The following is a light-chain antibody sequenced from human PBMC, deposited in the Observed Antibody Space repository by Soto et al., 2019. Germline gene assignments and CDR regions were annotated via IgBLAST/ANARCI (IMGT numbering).Light chain of an antibody. CDR2: WAS. CDR3: QQYYTNSWS. J-gene: IGKJ1*01. CDR1: QSVLYSPNNKNY. Sequence: DIVMTQSPDSLAVSLGERATINCKSSQSVLYSPNNKNYLAWYQHKPGQPPKMLIYWASIRESGVPDRFSGSGSGTDFTLTISSLQSEDVAVYYCQQYYTNSWSFGQGTMVDIK. V-gene: IGKV4-1*01.